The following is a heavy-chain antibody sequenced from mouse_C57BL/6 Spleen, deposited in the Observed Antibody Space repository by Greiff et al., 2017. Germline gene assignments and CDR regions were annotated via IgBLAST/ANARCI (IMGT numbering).Heavy chain of an antibody. CDR2: ISSGSSTI. CDR3: ARPGYYGSSSYFDV. CDR1: GFTFSDYG. Sequence: DVMLVESGGGLVKPGGSLKLSCAASGFTFSDYGMHWVRQAPEKGLEWVAYISSGSSTIYYADTVKGRFTISRDNAKNTLFLQMTSLRSEDTAMYYCARPGYYGSSSYFDVWGTGTTVTVSS. V-gene: IGHV5-17*01. J-gene: IGHJ1*03. D-gene: IGHD1-1*01.